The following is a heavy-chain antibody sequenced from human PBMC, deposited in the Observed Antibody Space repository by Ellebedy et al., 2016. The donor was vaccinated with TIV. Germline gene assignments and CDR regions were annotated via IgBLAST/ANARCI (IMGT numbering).Heavy chain of an antibody. CDR3: AKEIRVTMIRGPFDH. Sequence: SLKISCVASGVTFDNYAFHWVRQVPGKGLEWISGIGWDSNIIGYADSVKGRFTISRDNAENSLYLQMNSLGPEETALYYCAKEIRVTMIRGPFDHWGQGTQVTVSS. CDR1: GVTFDNYA. V-gene: IGHV3-9*01. J-gene: IGHJ4*02. D-gene: IGHD3-10*01. CDR2: IGWDSNII.